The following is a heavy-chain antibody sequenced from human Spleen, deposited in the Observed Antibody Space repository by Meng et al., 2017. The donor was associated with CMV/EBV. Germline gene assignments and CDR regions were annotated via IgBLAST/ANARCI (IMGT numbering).Heavy chain of an antibody. D-gene: IGHD6-19*01. CDR2: MNPNSGGT. Sequence: ASVKVSCKASGYTFTNYAISWVRQAPGQGLEWMGWMNPNSGGTNQAQKFQGRVTMTRDTSISTAYMELSRLRFDDTAVYYCARSSIEVPGSTDYWGQGTSVTVSS. CDR1: GYTFTNYA. J-gene: IGHJ4*02. V-gene: IGHV1-2*02. CDR3: ARSSIEVPGSTDY.